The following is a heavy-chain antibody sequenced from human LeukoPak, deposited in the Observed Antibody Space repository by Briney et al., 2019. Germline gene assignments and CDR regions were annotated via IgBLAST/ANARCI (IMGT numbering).Heavy chain of an antibody. D-gene: IGHD4-17*01. CDR2: IYYSGST. V-gene: IGHV4-39*01. J-gene: IGHJ4*02. CDR1: GGSISSSSHY. CDR3: ARQDYGDYGFDY. Sequence: PSETLTLTCTVSGGSISSSSHYWAWIRQSPGTGLEWIGSIYYSGSTYYNPSLKSRATISVDTSKNQFSLKLSSVTAADTAVYYCARQDYGDYGFDYWGQGTLVTVSS.